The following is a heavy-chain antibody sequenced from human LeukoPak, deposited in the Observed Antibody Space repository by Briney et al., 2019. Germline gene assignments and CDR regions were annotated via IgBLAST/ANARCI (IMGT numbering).Heavy chain of an antibody. CDR3: ARAERQLTYYYYYYMDX. V-gene: IGHV1-69*13. J-gene: IGHJ6*03. Sequence: ASVKVSCKASGGTFSSYAISWVRQAPGQGLEWMGGIIPIFGTANYAQKFQGRVTITADESTSTAYMELSSLRSEDTAVYYCARAERQLTYYYYYYMDXWGKGXTVTVS. D-gene: IGHD1-1*01. CDR1: GGTFSSYA. CDR2: IIPIFGTA.